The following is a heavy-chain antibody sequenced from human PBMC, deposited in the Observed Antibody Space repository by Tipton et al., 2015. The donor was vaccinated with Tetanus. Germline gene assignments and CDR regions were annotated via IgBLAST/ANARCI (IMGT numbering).Heavy chain of an antibody. D-gene: IGHD6-13*01. CDR3: AKDLRYLSSWHDS. CDR1: GFTFSIYG. Sequence: SLRLSCAASGFTFSIYGMYWVRQAPGKGLEWVAFISYDGSTEYYAKSVKGRFTISRDNSKHTLYLQMNSLGPEDMAVYYCAKDLRYLSSWHDSWGQGALVTVSS. V-gene: IGHV3-30*18. J-gene: IGHJ5*01. CDR2: ISYDGSTE.